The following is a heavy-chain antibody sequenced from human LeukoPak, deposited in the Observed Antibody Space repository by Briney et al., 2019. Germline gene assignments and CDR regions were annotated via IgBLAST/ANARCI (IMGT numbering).Heavy chain of an antibody. V-gene: IGHV3-74*01. J-gene: IGHJ3*02. CDR2: ANNDGSST. D-gene: IGHD1-26*01. CDR3: ARGRYPDTFDI. Sequence: GGSLRLSCAASGFTFSAYGMHWVRQAPGKGLEWVSRANNDGSSTTYADSAKGRFTISRDNAKNTLYLQMNSLRVEDTAVYYCARGRYPDTFDIWGQGTMVTVSS. CDR1: GFTFSAYG.